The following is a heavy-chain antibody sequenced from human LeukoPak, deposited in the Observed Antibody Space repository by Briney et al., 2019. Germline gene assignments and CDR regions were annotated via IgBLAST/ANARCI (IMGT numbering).Heavy chain of an antibody. CDR1: GFTFSSYA. V-gene: IGHV3-23*01. CDR2: ISGSGGSI. Sequence: GGSLRLSCAASGFTFSSYAMSWVRQAPGKGLEWVSAISGSGGSIYYADSVKGRFTISRDNSKNTLYLQMNSLRAEDTAVYYCAKSVRWGTSRYPEFDYWGQGTLVTVSS. CDR3: AKSVRWGTSRYPEFDY. J-gene: IGHJ4*02. D-gene: IGHD2-2*01.